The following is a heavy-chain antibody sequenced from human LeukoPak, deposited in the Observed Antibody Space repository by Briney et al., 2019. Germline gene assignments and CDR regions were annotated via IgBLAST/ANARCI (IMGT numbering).Heavy chain of an antibody. CDR1: GFTFSDYY. V-gene: IGHV3-11*01. Sequence: PGGSLRLSCAASGFTFSDYYMSWIRQAPGKGLEWVSYISSSGSTIYYADSVKGRFTISRDNSKNTLYLQMNSLRAEDTAVYYCAKDLLYSSGWYSWYFDLWGRGTLVTVSS. J-gene: IGHJ2*01. CDR2: ISSSGSTI. D-gene: IGHD6-19*01. CDR3: AKDLLYSSGWYSWYFDL.